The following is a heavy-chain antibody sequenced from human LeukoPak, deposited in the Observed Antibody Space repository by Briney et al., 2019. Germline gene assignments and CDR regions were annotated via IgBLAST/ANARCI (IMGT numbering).Heavy chain of an antibody. CDR2: ISGSGGST. CDR1: GFTFSSYA. J-gene: IGHJ4*02. D-gene: IGHD3-10*01. Sequence: GGSLRLSCAASGFTFSSYAMSLVRQAPGKGLEWVSAISGSGGSTYYADSVKGRFTISRDNSKNTLYLQMNSLRAEDTAVYYCANSGGSGGWNFDYWGQGTLVTVSS. CDR3: ANSGGSGGWNFDY. V-gene: IGHV3-23*01.